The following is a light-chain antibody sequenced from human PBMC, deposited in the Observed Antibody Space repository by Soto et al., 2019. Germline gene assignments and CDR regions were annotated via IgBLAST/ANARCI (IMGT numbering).Light chain of an antibody. V-gene: IGLV2-8*01. CDR3: SSYAGTNIHYV. CDR2: DVS. J-gene: IGLJ1*01. Sequence: QSVLTQPPSASGSPGQSVTISCTGTSSDVGGYNYVSWYQQHPGKAPKLMIYDVSKRPSGVPDHFSGSKSGNTASLTVSGLQAEDEADYYCSSYAGTNIHYVFGTGTKVTVL. CDR1: SSDVGGYNY.